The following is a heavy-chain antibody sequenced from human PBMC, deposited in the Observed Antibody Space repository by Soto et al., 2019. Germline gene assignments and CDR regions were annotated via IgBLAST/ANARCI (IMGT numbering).Heavy chain of an antibody. CDR3: ARHLEYSSSSGWRPGGVYYYYYMDV. CDR1: GYSFTSYW. Sequence: PGESLKISCKGSGYSFTSYWIGWVRQMPGKGLEWMGIIYPGDSDTRYSPSFQGQVTISADKSISTAYLQWSSLKASDTAMYYCARHLEYSSSSGWRPGGVYYYYYMDVWGKGTTVTVSS. J-gene: IGHJ6*03. V-gene: IGHV5-51*01. CDR2: IYPGDSDT. D-gene: IGHD6-6*01.